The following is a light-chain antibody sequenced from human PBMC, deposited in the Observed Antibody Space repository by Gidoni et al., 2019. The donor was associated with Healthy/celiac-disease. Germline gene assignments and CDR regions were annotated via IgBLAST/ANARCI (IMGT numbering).Light chain of an antibody. CDR3: QQYDNLPYT. CDR2: DAS. CDR1: QDISNY. Sequence: DIQMTQSPSSLSASVGDSVTLTCQASQDISNYLNWYQQKPGQAPKLLIYDASNLETGVPSRFSGSGSGTDFTFTISSLQPEDIATYYCQQYDNLPYTFGQGTKLEIK. J-gene: IGKJ2*01. V-gene: IGKV1-33*01.